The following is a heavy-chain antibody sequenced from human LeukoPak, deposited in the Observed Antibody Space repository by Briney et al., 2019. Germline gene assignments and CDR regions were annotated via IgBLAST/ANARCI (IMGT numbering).Heavy chain of an antibody. CDR1: GGSISSSSYY. V-gene: IGHV4-39*07. D-gene: IGHD2-2*01. Sequence: SETLSLTCTVSGGSISSSSYYWGWVRQPPGKGLEWIGSIYFSGNTYYNPSLKSRLTMSVDTSRNQFSLKLRSVTAADTAVYYCARCGGYCSSTSCYAPFDYWGQGTLVTVSS. CDR2: IYFSGNT. CDR3: ARCGGYCSSTSCYAPFDY. J-gene: IGHJ4*02.